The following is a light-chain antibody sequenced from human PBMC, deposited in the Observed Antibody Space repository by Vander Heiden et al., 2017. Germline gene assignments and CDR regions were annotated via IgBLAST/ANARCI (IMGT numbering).Light chain of an antibody. J-gene: IGLJ1*01. Sequence: QSALPQPASVSGSPGQSITISCPGTSSDVGGYNYVSWYQQHPGKAPKLVIYGVSDRPSGVSSRFSGSKSGNTASLTISGLQAEDEADYYCSSYTSSTTYVFGTGTKVTFL. V-gene: IGLV2-14*03. CDR2: GVS. CDR1: SSDVGGYNY. CDR3: SSYTSSTTYV.